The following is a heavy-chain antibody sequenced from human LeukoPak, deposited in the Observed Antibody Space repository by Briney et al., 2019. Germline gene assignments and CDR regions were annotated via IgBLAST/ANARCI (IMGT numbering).Heavy chain of an antibody. CDR2: INAYNGNT. CDR3: ARRNGDYGLDY. V-gene: IGHV1-18*01. J-gene: IGHJ4*02. Sequence: ASVKLSCKASGYTFTSYDISWVPQAPRQGLEWMGWINAYNGNTNYAQKLQGRVTMTKDTSTSTAYMELRSLRSDDTAVYYCARRNGDYGLDYWGRGTLVTVSS. D-gene: IGHD4-17*01. CDR1: GYTFTSYD.